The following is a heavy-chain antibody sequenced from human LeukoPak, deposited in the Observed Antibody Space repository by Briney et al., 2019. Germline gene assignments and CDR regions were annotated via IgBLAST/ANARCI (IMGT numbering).Heavy chain of an antibody. V-gene: IGHV3-74*01. CDR1: GVTFSSYW. Sequence: PGGSLRLSCEAPGVTFSSYWMHWVRQAPGKGLVWVSRIKSDGSSTSYADSVKGRFTISRDNAKNTLYLQMNSLRAEDTAVYYCARAFTYHYDSSGQALGAFDIWGQGTVVTVSS. D-gene: IGHD3-22*01. J-gene: IGHJ3*02. CDR2: IKSDGSST. CDR3: ARAFTYHYDSSGQALGAFDI.